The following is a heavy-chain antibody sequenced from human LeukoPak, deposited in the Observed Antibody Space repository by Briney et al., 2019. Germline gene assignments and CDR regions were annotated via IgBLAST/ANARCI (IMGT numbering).Heavy chain of an antibody. Sequence: SDTLSLTCSVSGVSISTSYWSWIRQHPGKGLEWIGYIHYSGDTNYNPSLKSRVTMSADTSKNQFSLTLSSVTAADAAVYYCRRGTVTTANFDCWGQGTLVTVSS. CDR2: IHYSGDT. D-gene: IGHD4-17*01. J-gene: IGHJ4*02. CDR3: RRGTVTTANFDC. V-gene: IGHV4-59*07. CDR1: GVSISTSY.